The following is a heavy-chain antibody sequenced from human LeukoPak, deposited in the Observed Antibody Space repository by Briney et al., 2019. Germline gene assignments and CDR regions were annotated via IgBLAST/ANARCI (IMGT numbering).Heavy chain of an antibody. Sequence: SETLSLTCTVSRGSISSGDYYWSWIRQPPGKGLEWIGYIYYSGSTYYNPSLKSRVTISVDTSKNQFSLKLSSVTAADTAVYYCARDSGGWYARVDYWGQGTLVTVSS. D-gene: IGHD6-19*01. CDR3: ARDSGGWYARVDY. V-gene: IGHV4-30-4*08. CDR2: IYYSGST. CDR1: RGSISSGDYY. J-gene: IGHJ4*02.